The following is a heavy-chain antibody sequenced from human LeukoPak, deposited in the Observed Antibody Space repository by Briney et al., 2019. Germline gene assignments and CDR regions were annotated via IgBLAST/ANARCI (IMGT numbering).Heavy chain of an antibody. J-gene: IGHJ4*02. CDR3: VQGWRDN. CDR2: ISYDGSNK. CDR1: GFTFSSYG. D-gene: IGHD2-15*01. V-gene: IGHV3-30*18. Sequence: GRSLRLSCAASGFTFSSYGMHWVRQAPGKGLEWVAVISYDGSNKYYADSVKGRFTISRDNSKNTLYLQMNSLRAEDTAVYYCVQGWRDNWGQGTLVTVSS.